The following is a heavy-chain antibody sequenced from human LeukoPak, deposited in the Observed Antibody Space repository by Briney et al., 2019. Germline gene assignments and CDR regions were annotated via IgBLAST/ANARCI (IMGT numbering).Heavy chain of an antibody. J-gene: IGHJ4*02. D-gene: IGHD5-18*01. Sequence: GGSLRLSCAASGFTFSDYYMSWIRQAPGKGLEWVSYISSSGSTIYYADSVKGRFTISRDNSKNTLYLQMNSLRAEDAAIYYCAKGRTGFSYGYGIDYWGQGTLVTVSS. CDR2: ISSSGSTI. CDR1: GFTFSDYY. V-gene: IGHV3-11*01. CDR3: AKGRTGFSYGYGIDY.